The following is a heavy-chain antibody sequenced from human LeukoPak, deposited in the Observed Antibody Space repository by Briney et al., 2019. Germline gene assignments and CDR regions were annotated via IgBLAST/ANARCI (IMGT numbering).Heavy chain of an antibody. CDR3: VRDGDDFNFDY. J-gene: IGHJ4*02. D-gene: IGHD5-24*01. CDR1: GFTFSSYA. V-gene: IGHV3-74*01. CDR2: VIRDGSFT. Sequence: GGSLRLSCAASGFTFSSYAMSWVRQAPGKGLEWVSRVIRDGSFTNYADSVKGRFTISSDNAKNTLYLQMSSLRAEDTAVYFCVRDGDDFNFDYWGQGSLVTVCS.